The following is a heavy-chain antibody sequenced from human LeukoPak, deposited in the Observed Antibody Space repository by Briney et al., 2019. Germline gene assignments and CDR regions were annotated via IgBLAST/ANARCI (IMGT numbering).Heavy chain of an antibody. D-gene: IGHD3-22*01. V-gene: IGHV3-23*01. CDR3: AKMPPGYYDSSGYYYAEYYFGY. CDR2: ISGSGGST. J-gene: IGHJ4*02. Sequence: GGSLRLSCEVSGFTFSSYAMSWVRQAPGKGLEWVSAISGSGGSTYYADSVKGRFTISRDNSKNTLYLQMNSLRAEDTAVYYCAKMPPGYYDSSGYYYAEYYFGYWGQGTLVTVSS. CDR1: GFTFSSYA.